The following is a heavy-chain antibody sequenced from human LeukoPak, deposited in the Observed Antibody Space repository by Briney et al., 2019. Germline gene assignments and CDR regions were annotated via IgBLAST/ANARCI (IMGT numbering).Heavy chain of an antibody. D-gene: IGHD3-10*01. V-gene: IGHV3-33*01. CDR2: IWYDGSNK. CDR3: ARDNYGPDY. CDR1: GFTFSSCG. Sequence: GGSLRLSCAAPGFTFSSCGMHWVRQAPGKGLEWVAVIWYDGSNKYYADSVKGRFTISRDNSKNTLYLQMNSLRAEDTAVYYCARDNYGPDYWGQGTLVTVSS. J-gene: IGHJ4*02.